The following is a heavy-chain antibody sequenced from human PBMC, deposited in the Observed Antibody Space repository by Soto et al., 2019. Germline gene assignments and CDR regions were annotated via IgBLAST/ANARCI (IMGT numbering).Heavy chain of an antibody. V-gene: IGHV4-39*07. CDR1: GDSVSSVGFH. CDR2: LYTGGSP. J-gene: IGHJ4*02. CDR3: ARPPVGLDPISYFDY. D-gene: IGHD3-3*01. Sequence: SETLSLTCTVAGDSVSSVGFHRAWRRRPPTQGLEWLRSLYTGGSPYHRPSLERRRHISLDATRNHLSLRLTSVTAADTAGYFGARPPVGLDPISYFDYWGQGKLVTVSS.